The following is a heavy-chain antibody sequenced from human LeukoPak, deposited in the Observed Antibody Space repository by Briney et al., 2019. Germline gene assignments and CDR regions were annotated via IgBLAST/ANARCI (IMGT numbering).Heavy chain of an antibody. CDR1: GFTFSSYW. CDR2: LKQDGSEK. CDR3: ARERGSVVAAPHDY. J-gene: IGHJ4*02. Sequence: GGSLRLSCAASGFTFSSYWMSWVRQAPGKGLEWVANLKQDGSEKKYVDSVKGRFTISRDNGKNSLYLQMNSLRAEDTAVYYCARERGSVVAAPHDYWGQGTLVTVSS. V-gene: IGHV3-7*01. D-gene: IGHD2-15*01.